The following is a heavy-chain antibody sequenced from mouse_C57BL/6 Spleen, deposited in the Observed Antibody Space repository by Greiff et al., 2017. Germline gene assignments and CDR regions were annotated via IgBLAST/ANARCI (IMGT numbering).Heavy chain of an antibody. CDR1: GFNINDYY. CDR3: ARGAYYYGSSPHFDY. D-gene: IGHD1-1*01. J-gene: IGHJ2*01. V-gene: IGHV14-2*01. Sequence: VQLQQSGAELVKPGASVKLSCTASGFNINDYYMHWVKQRTEQGLEWIGRIDPEDGDTKYAPKFQGKATITADTSSNTAYLQLSSLTSEDTAVYYCARGAYYYGSSPHFDYWGQGTTLTVSS. CDR2: IDPEDGDT.